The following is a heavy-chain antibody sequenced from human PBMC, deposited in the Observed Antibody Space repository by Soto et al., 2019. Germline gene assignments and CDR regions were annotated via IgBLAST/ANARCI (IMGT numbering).Heavy chain of an antibody. CDR2: IKEDGRET. CDR1: GFTFSGGYW. V-gene: IGHV3-7*03. Sequence: GGSLRLSCAVSGFTFSGGYWMTWVRQAPGKGLEWVATIKEDGRETYYVDSVKGRFTISRDSAKNSVYLQMNSLRVEDTAVYYCASTRGYWGQGTRVTVSS. CDR3: ASTRGY. J-gene: IGHJ4*02.